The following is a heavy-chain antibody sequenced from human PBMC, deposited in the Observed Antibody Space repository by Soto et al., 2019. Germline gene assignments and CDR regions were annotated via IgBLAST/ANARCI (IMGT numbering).Heavy chain of an antibody. J-gene: IGHJ6*02. CDR3: ASETLEYSSSSGYYYYGMDV. D-gene: IGHD6-6*01. Sequence: ASVKVSCKASGYTFTSYYMHWVRQAPGRGLEWMGIINPSGGSTSYAQKFQGRVTMTRDTSTSTVYMELSSLRSEDTAVYYCASETLEYSSSSGYYYYGMDVWGQGTTVTVSS. V-gene: IGHV1-46*01. CDR2: INPSGGST. CDR1: GYTFTSYY.